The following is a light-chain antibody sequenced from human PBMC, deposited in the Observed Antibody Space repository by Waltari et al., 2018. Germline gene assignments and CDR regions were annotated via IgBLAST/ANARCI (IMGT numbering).Light chain of an antibody. J-gene: IGKJ2*01. CDR2: GAS. V-gene: IGKV3-15*01. CDR1: QSVSSN. CDR3: QQYNDWPPRYT. Sequence: EVVMTQSPATLSVSPGERATRSCRASQSVSSNLAWYQQKPGQAPRLLIYGASTRATGIPARFSGSGSGTEFTLTISSLRSEDFGVYYCQQYNDWPPRYTFGQGTKLEIK.